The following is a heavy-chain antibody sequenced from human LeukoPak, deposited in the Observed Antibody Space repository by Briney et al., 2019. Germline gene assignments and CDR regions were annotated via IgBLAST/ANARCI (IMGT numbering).Heavy chain of an antibody. CDR3: ARERGYSSGWYFDN. D-gene: IGHD6-19*01. Sequence: SETLSLTCTVSGGSISSDYWSWIRQPPGKGLEWIGYIYYSGSTNYNPSLKSRVTISVDTSKNQFSLKLSSVTAADTAVYYCARERGYSSGWYFDNWGQGTLVTVSS. CDR1: GGSISSDY. V-gene: IGHV4-59*01. J-gene: IGHJ4*02. CDR2: IYYSGST.